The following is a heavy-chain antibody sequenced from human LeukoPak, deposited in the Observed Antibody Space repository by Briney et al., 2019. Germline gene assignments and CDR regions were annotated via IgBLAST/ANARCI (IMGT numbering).Heavy chain of an antibody. CDR3: ARDAYYYYYMDV. CDR2: ISCSRSYI. CDR1: GFTFSSYS. V-gene: IGHV3-21*01. Sequence: GESLTLSCAASGFTFSSYSMNWVRQAPRQGREGVSSISCSRSYIYHAVSLKGRFPISRDNAKNSLYLQMNCLRAEDTAVYYCARDAYYYYYMDVWGKGTTVTVPS. J-gene: IGHJ6*03.